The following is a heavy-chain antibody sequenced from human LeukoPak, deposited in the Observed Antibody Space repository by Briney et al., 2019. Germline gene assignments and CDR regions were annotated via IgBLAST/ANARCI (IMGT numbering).Heavy chain of an antibody. D-gene: IGHD2-8*01. CDR1: GESFSGYY. J-gene: IGHJ4*02. CDR3: ARGIVLMVYATFDY. V-gene: IGHV4-34*01. Sequence: SETLSLTCAVYGESFSGYYWSWIRQPPGKGLEWIGEINHSGSTNYNPSLKSRVTISVDTSKNQFSLKLTSVTAADTAVYYCARGIVLMVYATFDYWGQGTLVTVSS. CDR2: INHSGST.